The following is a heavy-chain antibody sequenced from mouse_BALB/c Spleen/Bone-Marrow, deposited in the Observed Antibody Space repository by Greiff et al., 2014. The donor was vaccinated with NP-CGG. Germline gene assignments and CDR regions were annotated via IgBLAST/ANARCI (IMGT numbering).Heavy chain of an antibody. Sequence: XQSXAXXXXXXXXVKLSCTASGFXXXXTXXHXXXXXXXXXXXXXGRIEPANGNTKYDPKFQGKATITADTSSNTAYLQLSSLTSEDTAVYYCARYYYGSSYFDYWGQGTTLTVSS. J-gene: IGHJ2*01. CDR1: GFXXXXTX. V-gene: IGHV14-3*02. CDR2: IEPANGNT. CDR3: ARYYYGSSYFDY. D-gene: IGHD1-1*01.